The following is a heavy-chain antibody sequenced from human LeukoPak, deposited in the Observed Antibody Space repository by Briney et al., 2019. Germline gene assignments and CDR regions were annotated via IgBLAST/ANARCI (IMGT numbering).Heavy chain of an antibody. D-gene: IGHD3-22*01. CDR2: FYSGGDT. Sequence: GGSLRLSCAVSGFTVSSNHMSWVRQAPGKGLEWVSVFYSGGDTHYADSVKGRFTISRDNSKNTLYLQMNSLRAEDTAVYYCAKDWMSSSGYFLFDYWGQGTLVTVSS. J-gene: IGHJ4*02. V-gene: IGHV3-53*01. CDR1: GFTVSSNH. CDR3: AKDWMSSSGYFLFDY.